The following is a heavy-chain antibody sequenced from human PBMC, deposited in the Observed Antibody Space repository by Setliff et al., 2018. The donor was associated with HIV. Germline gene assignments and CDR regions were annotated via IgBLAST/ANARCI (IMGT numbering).Heavy chain of an antibody. CDR2: INPNSGGT. J-gene: IGHJ5*02. CDR1: GYTFTGYY. Sequence: ASVKVSCKASGYTFTGYYMRWVRQAPGQGLEWMGWINPNSGGTNYAQKFQGRVTMTSDTSISTASLELSRLRSDDTAVYYCARTEYYDFWSGPRGFDPWGQGTLVTVSS. CDR3: ARTEYYDFWSGPRGFDP. D-gene: IGHD3-3*01. V-gene: IGHV1-2*02.